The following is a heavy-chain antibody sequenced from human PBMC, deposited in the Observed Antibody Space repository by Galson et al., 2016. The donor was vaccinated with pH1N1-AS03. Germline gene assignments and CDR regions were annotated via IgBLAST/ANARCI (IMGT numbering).Heavy chain of an antibody. CDR3: AHSPSQRIRYWFDV. D-gene: IGHD2-2*01. Sequence: PALVTPTQTLTLTCTFSGFSLTTPGVSVGWIRQPPGKAPQWLALIYWNDDKRYSPTLRTRLSITKDTSKDHVVLTMTNMAPLDTATYYCAHSPSQRIRYWFDVWGRGTLVVVSS. V-gene: IGHV2-5*01. J-gene: IGHJ5*02. CDR2: IYWNDDK. CDR1: GFSLTTPGVS.